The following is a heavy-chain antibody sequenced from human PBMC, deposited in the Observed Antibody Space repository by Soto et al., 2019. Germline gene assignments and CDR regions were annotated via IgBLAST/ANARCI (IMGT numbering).Heavy chain of an antibody. J-gene: IGHJ5*01. V-gene: IGHV1-46*01. D-gene: IGHD1-1*01. CDR3: AKDGDLRMAGSLRNEYTWFDS. Sequence: LVQSGSQVQKPGASVKLSCKTSEYTFTSYLLHWVRQAPGQGLEWMGVIDPNGGDTNYAQIVKARAAMTRDTSNKTAYLELIGLPSGDTAVYFCAKDGDLRMAGSLRNEYTWFDSWGQGTLVIVSS. CDR1: EYTFTSYL. CDR2: IDPNGGDT.